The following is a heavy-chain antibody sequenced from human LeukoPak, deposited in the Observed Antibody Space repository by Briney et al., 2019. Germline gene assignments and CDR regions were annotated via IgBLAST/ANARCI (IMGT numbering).Heavy chain of an antibody. V-gene: IGHV3-33*08. D-gene: IGHD2-15*01. CDR1: GFTFSSYS. Sequence: PGGSLRLSCAASGFTFSSYSMNWVRQAPGKGLEWVAIIWSDGSKECYADSVKGRFTISRDDSKNTLYLQMNSLRVEDTAVYYCAREGYYSGQPDTPDYGMDVWGQGTTVTVSS. CDR3: AREGYYSGQPDTPDYGMDV. CDR2: IWSDGSKE. J-gene: IGHJ6*02.